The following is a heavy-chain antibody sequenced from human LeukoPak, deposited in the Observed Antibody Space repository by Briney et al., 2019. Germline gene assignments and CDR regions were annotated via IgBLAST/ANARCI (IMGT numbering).Heavy chain of an antibody. J-gene: IGHJ4*02. CDR1: GYSFSSYW. CDR3: ARDGGGVSSWVSH. V-gene: IGHV5-10-1*01. Sequence: GESLKISCKGSGYSFSSYWISWVRQVPGKGLEWMGRIDPGDSFTKYRPSLEGRVTISADKSLSTVYLQWSSLKASDTAIYYCARDGGGVSSWVSHWGQGTLVTVSS. D-gene: IGHD2-8*02. CDR2: IDPGDSFT.